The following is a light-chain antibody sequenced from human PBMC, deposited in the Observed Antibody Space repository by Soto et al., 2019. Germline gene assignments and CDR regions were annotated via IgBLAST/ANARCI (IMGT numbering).Light chain of an antibody. Sequence: DIQMTQSPSSLSASVGDRVTITCRASQSISTWLAWFQQKPGKAPKLLIYRASSLESGAPSRFSGSGSGTEFTLTINSLQAEDVALYYCQQYYSFPLTFGGGTKVDIK. J-gene: IGKJ4*01. CDR1: QSISTW. CDR2: RAS. V-gene: IGKV1-5*03. CDR3: QQYYSFPLT.